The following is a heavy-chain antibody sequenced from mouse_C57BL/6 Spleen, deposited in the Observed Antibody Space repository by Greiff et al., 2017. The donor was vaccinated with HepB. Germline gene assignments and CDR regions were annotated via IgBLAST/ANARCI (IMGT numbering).Heavy chain of an antibody. J-gene: IGHJ2*01. CDR2: ISYDGSN. CDR3: AREGWDRNFDY. D-gene: IGHD3-3*01. CDR1: GYSITSGYY. Sequence: EVQRVESGPGLVKPSQSLSLTCSVTGYSITSGYYWNWIRQFPGNKLEWMGYISYDGSNNYNPSLKNRISITRDTSKNQFFLKLNSVTTEDTATYYCAREGWDRNFDYWGQGTTLTVSS. V-gene: IGHV3-6*01.